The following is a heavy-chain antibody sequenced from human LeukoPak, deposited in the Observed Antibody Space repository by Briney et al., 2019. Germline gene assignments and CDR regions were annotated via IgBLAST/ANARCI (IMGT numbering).Heavy chain of an antibody. CDR1: GFTFSSYA. V-gene: IGHV3-23*01. CDR2: LSGSGGST. J-gene: IGHJ4*02. D-gene: IGHD6-19*01. CDR3: AKGSQGSGWNFDY. Sequence: PGGSLRLSCAASGFTFSSYAMSWVRQAPGKGLEWVSTLSGSGGSTYDADSVKGRFTISRDNSKNRLHLQMNSLRAEDTAVYYCAKGSQGSGWNFDYWGQGTLVTVSS.